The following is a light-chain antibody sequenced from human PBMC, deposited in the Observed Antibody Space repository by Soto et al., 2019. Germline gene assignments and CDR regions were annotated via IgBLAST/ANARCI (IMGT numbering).Light chain of an antibody. J-gene: IGLJ1*01. CDR1: SEDIGAYDY. CDR2: AVN. Sequence: QSVLTQPASVSASPGQSIFISCTGTSEDIGAYDYVSWYQQHPGKAPKLILYAVNDRPSGVSSRFSGSKSGNTASLTISGVQPDDEGDYYCSSYRSSDTLDVFGTGTKVTVL. CDR3: SSYRSSDTLDV. V-gene: IGLV2-14*01.